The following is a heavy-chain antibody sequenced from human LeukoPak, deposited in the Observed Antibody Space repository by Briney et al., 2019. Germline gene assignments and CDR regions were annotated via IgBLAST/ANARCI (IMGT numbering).Heavy chain of an antibody. Sequence: SGFTXXSYEMNWVRQAPGKGLEWVSYISSSGSTIYYADSVKGRFTISRDNAKDSLYLQMNSLRAEDTAVYYCARERDGYVWGSYRYPSGLDYWGQGTLVTASS. J-gene: IGHJ4*02. V-gene: IGHV3-48*03. D-gene: IGHD3-16*02. CDR3: ARERDGYVWGSYRYPSGLDY. CDR1: GFTXXSYE. CDR2: ISSSGSTI.